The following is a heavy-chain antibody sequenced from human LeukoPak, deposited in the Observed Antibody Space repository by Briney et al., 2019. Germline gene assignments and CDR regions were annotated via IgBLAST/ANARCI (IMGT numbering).Heavy chain of an antibody. J-gene: IGHJ4*02. CDR1: GGSVSSGSYY. D-gene: IGHD5-12*01. V-gene: IGHV4-61*02. CDR2: IYTSGSI. CDR3: ARARGTVAIDY. Sequence: SETLSLTCTVSGGSVSSGSYYWNWLRQPAGKGLEWIGRIYTSGSINYNPSLESRVTLSVDTSKNQFSLKMRSVTAADTAVYYCARARGTVAIDYWSQGTLVTVSS.